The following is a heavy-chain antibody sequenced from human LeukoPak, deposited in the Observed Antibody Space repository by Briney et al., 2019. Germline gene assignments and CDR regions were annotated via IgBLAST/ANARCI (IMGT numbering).Heavy chain of an antibody. CDR1: SGSISSYY. D-gene: IGHD1-26*01. V-gene: IGHV4-4*07. CDR3: ARDGYSGSYFFDY. Sequence: PSETLSLICTVSSGSISSYYWNWIRQPAGKGLEWIGRIYTSGSTNYNPSLKSRVTISVDKSKNQFFLKLSPVTAADTAVYYCARDGYSGSYFFDYWGQGTLVTVSS. J-gene: IGHJ4*02. CDR2: IYTSGST.